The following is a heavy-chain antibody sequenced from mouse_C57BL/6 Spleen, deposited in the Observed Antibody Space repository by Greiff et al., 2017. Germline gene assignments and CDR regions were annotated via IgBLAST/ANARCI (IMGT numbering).Heavy chain of an antibody. Sequence: EVQLVESGGGLVKPGGSLKLSCAASGFTFSDYGMHWVRQAPEKGLEWVAYISSGSSTIYYADTVKGRFTISRDNAKNTLFLQMTSLRSEDTAMYYCARGYDYDVWFAYWGQGTLVTVSA. CDR1: GFTFSDYG. J-gene: IGHJ3*01. CDR2: ISSGSSTI. D-gene: IGHD2-4*01. CDR3: ARGYDYDVWFAY. V-gene: IGHV5-17*01.